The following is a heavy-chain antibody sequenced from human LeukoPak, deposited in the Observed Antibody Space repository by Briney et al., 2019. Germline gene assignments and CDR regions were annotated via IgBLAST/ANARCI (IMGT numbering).Heavy chain of an antibody. J-gene: IGHJ4*02. CDR3: ARDRGTSSYDY. CDR1: GFTFSSSG. Sequence: GGSLRLSCAASGFTFSSSGMHWVRQAPGKGLEWVAFIWSDGSSKYYADSVKIRFTISRDNSKNTLSLQMNSLRAEDTAVYFCARDRGTSSYDYWGQGTLVTVSS. V-gene: IGHV3-33*01. CDR2: IWSDGSSK.